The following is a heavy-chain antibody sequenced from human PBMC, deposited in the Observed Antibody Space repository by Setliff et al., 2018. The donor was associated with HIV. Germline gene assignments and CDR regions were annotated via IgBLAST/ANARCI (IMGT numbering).Heavy chain of an antibody. D-gene: IGHD3-22*01. CDR2: IYYSGGT. CDR1: GGSISSYY. J-gene: IGHJ3*02. Sequence: SETLSLTCTVSGGSISSYYWSWIRQPPGKGLEWIGYIYYSGGTNYNPSLKSRVTMSVDTSKNQFSLNLSSVTAADTAAYYCAREQDYYDSSGYSRSRAFDIWGQGTMVTVSS. V-gene: IGHV4-59*01. CDR3: AREQDYYDSSGYSRSRAFDI.